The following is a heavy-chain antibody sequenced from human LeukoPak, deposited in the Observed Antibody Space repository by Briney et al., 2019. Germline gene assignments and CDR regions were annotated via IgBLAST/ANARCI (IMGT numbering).Heavy chain of an antibody. CDR3: ARITSIVVVPAAPNDAFDI. J-gene: IGHJ3*02. CDR1: GGSLSSSNW. Sequence: SRTLSLTCAVSGGSLSSSNWWSWVGQPPGKGREWIGEIYHSGSTNYNPTLKSRVTISVDKSKNQFSLKLSSVTAAGTAVYYCARITSIVVVPAAPNDAFDIWGQGTMVTVSS. V-gene: IGHV4-4*02. D-gene: IGHD2-2*01. CDR2: IYHSGST.